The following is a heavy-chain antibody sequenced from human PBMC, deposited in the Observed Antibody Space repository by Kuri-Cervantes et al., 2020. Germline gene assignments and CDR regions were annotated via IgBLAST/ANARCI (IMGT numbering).Heavy chain of an antibody. V-gene: IGHV1-69*13. CDR1: GYTFTSYY. CDR3: ARGVTMTAHAFDI. Sequence: SVKVSCKASGYTFTSYYMHWVRQAPGQGLEWMGGIIPIFGTANYAQKFQGRVTITADESTSTAYMELSSLRSEDTAVYYCARGVTMTAHAFDIWGQGTMVTVSS. D-gene: IGHD3-22*01. CDR2: IIPIFGTA. J-gene: IGHJ3*02.